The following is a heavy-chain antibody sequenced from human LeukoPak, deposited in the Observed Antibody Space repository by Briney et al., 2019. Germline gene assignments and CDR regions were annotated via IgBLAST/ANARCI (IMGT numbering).Heavy chain of an antibody. V-gene: IGHV3-33*01. Sequence: GGSLRLSCAASGFTFSTYGMHWVRQAPGRGLEWVAVIRYDGSEKSYADSVKGRFTISRDNSKNTVDLQMNSLRAEDTAVYYCARDRARWFDPWGQGTLVTVSS. D-gene: IGHD5-24*01. CDR2: IRYDGSEK. J-gene: IGHJ5*02. CDR3: ARDRARWFDP. CDR1: GFTFSTYG.